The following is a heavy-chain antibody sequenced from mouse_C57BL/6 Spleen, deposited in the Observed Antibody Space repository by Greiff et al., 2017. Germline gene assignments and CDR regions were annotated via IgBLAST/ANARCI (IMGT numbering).Heavy chain of an antibody. V-gene: IGHV1-81*01. CDR2: IYPRSGNT. Sequence: QVQLKQSGAELARPGASVKLSCKASGYTFTSYGIRWVKQRTGQGLEWIGEIYPRSGNTNYNEKFKGKATLTADKSSSTAYMKLRSLTSEDSAVYFCARSPDSTGLAWFAYWGQGTLVTVSA. D-gene: IGHD3-2*02. CDR1: GYTFTSYG. CDR3: ARSPDSTGLAWFAY. J-gene: IGHJ3*01.